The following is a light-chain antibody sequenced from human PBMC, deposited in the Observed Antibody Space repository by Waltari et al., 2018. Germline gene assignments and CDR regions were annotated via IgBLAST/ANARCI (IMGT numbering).Light chain of an antibody. CDR3: QVWDNGNDQLV. Sequence: SYVLTQSPSVSAAPGQTARITCAGDTLESKSVNWYQQKPGKAPVVVVYDDSDRPSGIPERFSGSNSGNTATLTISRVEVGDEADYYCQVWDNGNDQLVFGGGTRLTVL. J-gene: IGLJ3*02. CDR2: DDS. CDR1: TLESKS. V-gene: IGLV3-21*02.